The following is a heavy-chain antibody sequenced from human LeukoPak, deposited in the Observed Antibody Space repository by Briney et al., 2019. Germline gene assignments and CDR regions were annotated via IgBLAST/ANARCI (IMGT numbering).Heavy chain of an antibody. Sequence: SETLSLTCAVYGGSFSGYYWSWIRQPPGKGLEWIGEINHSGSTNYNPSLKSRVTISVDTSKNQFSLKLSSVTAADTAVYYCAGVGGYCSGGSCYYFDYWGQGTLATVSS. J-gene: IGHJ4*02. CDR2: INHSGST. CDR1: GGSFSGYY. D-gene: IGHD2-15*01. V-gene: IGHV4-34*01. CDR3: AGVGGYCSGGSCYYFDY.